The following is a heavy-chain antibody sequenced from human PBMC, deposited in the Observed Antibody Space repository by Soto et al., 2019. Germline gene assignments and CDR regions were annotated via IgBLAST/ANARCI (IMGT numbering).Heavy chain of an antibody. Sequence: RESLKISCKGSGFSFTSQWIAWVRQMPGKGLEWMGTVYPSDSHTRYSPSFQGQVTISADKSISTAYLQWSSLKASDTAMYYCARQSGETYTPMDHWGQGTLVTVSS. J-gene: IGHJ4*02. CDR1: GFSFTSQW. V-gene: IGHV5-51*01. CDR3: ARQSGETYTPMDH. CDR2: VYPSDSHT. D-gene: IGHD5-18*01.